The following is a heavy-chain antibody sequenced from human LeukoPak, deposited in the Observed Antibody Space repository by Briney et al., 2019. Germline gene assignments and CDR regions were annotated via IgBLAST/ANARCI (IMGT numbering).Heavy chain of an antibody. CDR3: VKDNPLDY. Sequence: GGSLRLSCAASGFTFSSYGMTWVRQAPGKGLEWVSSISSSSSYIYYADSVKGRFTISRDNAKNSLYLQMNSLRAEDTAVYYCVKDNPLDYWGQGTLVIVSS. J-gene: IGHJ4*02. CDR1: GFTFSSYG. V-gene: IGHV3-21*01. D-gene: IGHD1-14*01. CDR2: ISSSSSYI.